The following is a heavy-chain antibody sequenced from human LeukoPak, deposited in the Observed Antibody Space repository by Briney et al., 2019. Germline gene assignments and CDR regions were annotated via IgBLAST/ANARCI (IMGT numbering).Heavy chain of an antibody. CDR3: ARDGYYDSSGFDAFDI. V-gene: IGHV4-59*01. CDR1: GGSISSYY. J-gene: IGHJ3*02. CDR2: IYYSGST. D-gene: IGHD3-22*01. Sequence: SETLSLACTVSGGSISSYYWSWIRQPPGKGLEWIGYIYYSGSTNYNPSLKSRFTISVDTSENQFSLKLSSVTAADTAVYYCARDGYYDSSGFDAFDIWGQGTMVTVSS.